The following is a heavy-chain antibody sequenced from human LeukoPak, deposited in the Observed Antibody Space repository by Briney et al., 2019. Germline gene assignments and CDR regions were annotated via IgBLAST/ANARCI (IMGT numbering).Heavy chain of an antibody. V-gene: IGHV3-23*01. Sequence: GGSLRLSCAASGFAFNNFATSWVRQAPGKGLEWVSTISGGGDSTYYADSVKGRFTITRDNSKNTLNLQMNSLRAEDTAVYYCARDVACSSTSCYYYFFDYWGQGTLVTVSS. CDR2: ISGGGDST. J-gene: IGHJ4*02. CDR1: GFAFNNFA. CDR3: ARDVACSSTSCYYYFFDY. D-gene: IGHD2-2*01.